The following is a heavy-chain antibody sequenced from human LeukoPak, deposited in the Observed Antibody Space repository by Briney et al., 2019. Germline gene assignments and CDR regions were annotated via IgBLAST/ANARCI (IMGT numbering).Heavy chain of an antibody. CDR3: AKVGICGSTSCSDY. Sequence: GGSLRLSCAASGFTFSSYGMHWVRQAPGKGLEWVAVISYDGSNKYYADSVKGRFTISRDNSKNTLYLQMNGLRAEDTAVYYCAKVGICGSTSCSDYWGQGTLVTVSS. J-gene: IGHJ4*02. V-gene: IGHV3-30*18. CDR1: GFTFSSYG. D-gene: IGHD2-2*01. CDR2: ISYDGSNK.